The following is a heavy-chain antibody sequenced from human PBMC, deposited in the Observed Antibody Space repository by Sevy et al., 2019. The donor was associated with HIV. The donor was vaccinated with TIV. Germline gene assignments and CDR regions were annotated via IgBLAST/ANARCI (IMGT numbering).Heavy chain of an antibody. J-gene: IGHJ4*02. Sequence: GESLKISCKGSGYSFTSYWIGWVRQMPGKGLEWMGIIFPVDFDTRYSPSFQGQVTISADKSISTAYLQWSSLKASDTAMYYCARHGHDILTGYPNVFDYWGQGTLVTVSS. CDR2: IFPVDFDT. V-gene: IGHV5-51*01. CDR1: GYSFTSYW. CDR3: ARHGHDILTGYPNVFDY. D-gene: IGHD3-9*01.